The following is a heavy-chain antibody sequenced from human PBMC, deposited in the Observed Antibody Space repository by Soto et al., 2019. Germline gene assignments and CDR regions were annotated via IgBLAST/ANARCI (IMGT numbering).Heavy chain of an antibody. CDR2: IYYTGHT. CDR3: ARGSQLERDAVDI. CDR1: GVSINSGGYY. D-gene: IGHD1-1*01. V-gene: IGHV4-31*03. J-gene: IGHJ3*02. Sequence: QVQLQESGPGLVKPSQTLSLTCSVSGVSINSGGYYWSWIRHHPGKGLEWIGYIYYTGHTFYTPSLKSRVAMSLDTSKNQFSLKLSSVTAADTAVYYWARGSQLERDAVDIWGQGTMVTVSS.